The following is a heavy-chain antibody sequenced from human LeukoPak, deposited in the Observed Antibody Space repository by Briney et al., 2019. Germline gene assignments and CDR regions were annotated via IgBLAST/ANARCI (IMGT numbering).Heavy chain of an antibody. D-gene: IGHD6-13*01. CDR1: GYSFTSYD. J-gene: IGHJ1*01. CDR3: ARGYSSSWYSGTEH. V-gene: IGHV7-4-1*02. Sequence: ASVKVSCKASGYSFTSYDINWVRQATGQGLEWMGWINTNTGNPTYAQGFTGRFVFSLDTSVSTAYLQISSLKAEDTAVYYCARGYSSSWYSGTEHWGQGNLVTVS. CDR2: INTNTGNP.